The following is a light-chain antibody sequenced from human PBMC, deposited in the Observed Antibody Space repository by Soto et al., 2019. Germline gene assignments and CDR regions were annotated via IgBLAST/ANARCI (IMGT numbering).Light chain of an antibody. CDR2: EAS. Sequence: DIQMTQSPSTLSASVGDRVTITCRASQSISDSLAWYQQKPGKAPKLLIYEASNLKSGVPSRFSGSGSRTEYTLTISSLQPDYFASYYCQQYNGYWSFGQGTKVEIK. V-gene: IGKV1-5*03. J-gene: IGKJ1*01. CDR1: QSISDS. CDR3: QQYNGYWS.